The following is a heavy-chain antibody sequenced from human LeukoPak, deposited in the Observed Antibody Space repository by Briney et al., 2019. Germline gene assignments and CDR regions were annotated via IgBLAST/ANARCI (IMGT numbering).Heavy chain of an antibody. D-gene: IGHD3-22*01. CDR3: ARTYYYDSSGYYFDY. CDR1: GYSFTSYW. V-gene: IGHV5-51*01. Sequence: GESLKISCKGSGYSFTSYWIGWVRPMPGKGLEWMGTIYPGDSDTRYSPSFQGQVTISADKSISTAYLQWSSLKASDTAMYYCARTYYYDSSGYYFDYWGPGTLVTVSS. CDR2: IYPGDSDT. J-gene: IGHJ4*02.